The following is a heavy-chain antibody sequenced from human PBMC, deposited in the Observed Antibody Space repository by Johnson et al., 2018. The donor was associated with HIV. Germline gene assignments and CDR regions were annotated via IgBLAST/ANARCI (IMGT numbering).Heavy chain of an antibody. V-gene: IGHV3-33*03. Sequence: QVQLVESGGGVVQVGRSLRLSCEASGFTFSRYGMHWVRQAPGKGLEWVAVIWYDGSNKNYTESVKGRFSIYRDNSKNTLYLQMNSLRAEDTATYYCAKSPGKDNGGNSGGIDIWGQGTMVTVSS. D-gene: IGHD4-23*01. J-gene: IGHJ3*02. CDR1: GFTFSRYG. CDR3: AKSPGKDNGGNSGGIDI. CDR2: IWYDGSNK.